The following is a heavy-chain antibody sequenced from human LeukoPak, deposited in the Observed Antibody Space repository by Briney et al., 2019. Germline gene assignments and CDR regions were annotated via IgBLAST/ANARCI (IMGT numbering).Heavy chain of an antibody. CDR2: ISSSSSYI. CDR3: AREGDTAMADDAFDI. CDR1: GFTFSSYS. D-gene: IGHD5-18*01. Sequence: GGSLRLSCAASGFTFSSYSMNWVRQAPGERLEWVSSISSSSSYIYYADSVKGRFTISRDDAKNSLFLQMNSLRAEDTAVYYCAREGDTAMADDAFDIWGQGTMVTVSS. J-gene: IGHJ3*02. V-gene: IGHV3-21*01.